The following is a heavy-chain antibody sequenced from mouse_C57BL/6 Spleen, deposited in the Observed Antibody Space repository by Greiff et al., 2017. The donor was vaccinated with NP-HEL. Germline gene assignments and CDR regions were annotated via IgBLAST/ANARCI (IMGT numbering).Heavy chain of an antibody. V-gene: IGHV1-78*01. D-gene: IGHD1-1*01. CDR1: GYTFTDHT. Sequence: VQLQQSDAELVKPGASVKISCKVSGYTFTDHTIHWMKQRPEQGLEWIGYIYPRDGSTKYNEKFKGKATLTADKSSSTAYMQLNSLTSEDSAVYCCARPGYYGSKYYAMDYWGQGTSVTVSS. CDR3: ARPGYYGSKYYAMDY. CDR2: IYPRDGST. J-gene: IGHJ4*01.